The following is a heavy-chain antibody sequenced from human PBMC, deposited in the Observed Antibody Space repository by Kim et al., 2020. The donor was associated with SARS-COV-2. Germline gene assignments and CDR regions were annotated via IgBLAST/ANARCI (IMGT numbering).Heavy chain of an antibody. CDR3: ARSPMVEGYPYKYMDV. V-gene: IGHV3-30*07. D-gene: IGHD3-16*01. Sequence: SMKRRLTIARDNSKKTLKLQMSSLRADDTAVYYCARSPMVEGYPYKYMDVWGKGTTVTVSS. J-gene: IGHJ6*03.